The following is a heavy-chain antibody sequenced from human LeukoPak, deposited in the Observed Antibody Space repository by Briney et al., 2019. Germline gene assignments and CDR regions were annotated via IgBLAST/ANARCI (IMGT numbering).Heavy chain of an antibody. CDR2: INQGARGT. J-gene: IGHJ4*02. D-gene: IGHD3-10*01. CDR1: GFTFGTFW. V-gene: IGHV3-7*01. Sequence: GGSLRLSCEASGFTFGTFWMSWVRQAPGKGLEWVANINQGARGTNYVDSVKGRFTFARDDAKNSLYLQMNSLRPEATAMYFCARDKGGMVPFDHWGQGTLVTVSS. CDR3: ARDKGGMVPFDH.